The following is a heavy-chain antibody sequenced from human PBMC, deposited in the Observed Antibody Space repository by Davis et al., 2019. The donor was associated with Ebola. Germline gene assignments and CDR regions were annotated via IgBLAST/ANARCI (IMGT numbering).Heavy chain of an antibody. J-gene: IGHJ4*02. CDR2: VSGSVRNT. Sequence: PGGSLRLSCAASGFTFSSYAMIWVRQAPGKGLEWVSSVSGSVRNTYYADSVKGRLTISRDNSRNTVYLEMYSLRVEDTAVYYCAKTGRKTWYSDSSGGPHAFDSWGQGTLVTVSS. CDR1: GFTFSSYA. D-gene: IGHD6-6*01. CDR3: AKTGRKTWYSDSSGGPHAFDS. V-gene: IGHV3-23*01.